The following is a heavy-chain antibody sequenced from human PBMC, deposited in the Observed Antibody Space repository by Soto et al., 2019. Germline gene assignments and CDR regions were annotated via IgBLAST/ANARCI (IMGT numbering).Heavy chain of an antibody. J-gene: IGHJ4*02. CDR1: GFTFSSYG. Sequence: QVQLVESGGGVVQPGRSLRLSCAASGFTFSSYGMHWVRQAPGKGLEWVALISYDGSNKYYADSVKGRFTISRDNSKNTLYLEMNSLRAEDTAVYYCAKEKGVTAYFDYWGQGTLATVSS. CDR2: ISYDGSNK. CDR3: AKEKGVTAYFDY. V-gene: IGHV3-30*18. D-gene: IGHD2-21*02.